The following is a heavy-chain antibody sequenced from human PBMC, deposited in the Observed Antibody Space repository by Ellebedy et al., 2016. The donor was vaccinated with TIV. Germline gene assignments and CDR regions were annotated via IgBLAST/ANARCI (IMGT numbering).Heavy chain of an antibody. CDR3: VRGGLRGVVLPV. J-gene: IGHJ6*02. CDR1: GFTFSSYW. V-gene: IGHV3-7*01. Sequence: GESLKISCAASGFTFSSYWMTWVRQAPGKGLEWVANINPDGSEMHYVDSVKGRFIISRDNAKNSLSLQMNSLRAEDTAVYYCVRGGLRGVVLPVWGQGTTVTVS. CDR2: INPDGSEM. D-gene: IGHD3-10*01.